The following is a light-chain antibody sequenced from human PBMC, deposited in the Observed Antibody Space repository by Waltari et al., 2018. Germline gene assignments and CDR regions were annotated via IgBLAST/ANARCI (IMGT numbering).Light chain of an antibody. CDR3: QQFNTGYS. Sequence: EIVMTQSPVTLSVSPGEAATLSCRANRAIANHLAWYQQKPGQPLRLLIYDASTRATGIPARFSGSWSGAEFTLTITSLQSEDSAVYFCQQFNTGYSFGQGTKLEIK. CDR1: RAIANH. CDR2: DAS. V-gene: IGKV3-15*01. J-gene: IGKJ2*01.